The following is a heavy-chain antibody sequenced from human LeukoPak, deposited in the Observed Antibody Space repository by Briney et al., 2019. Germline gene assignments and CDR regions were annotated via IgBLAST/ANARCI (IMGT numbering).Heavy chain of an antibody. CDR3: ARVTSGNYPPYYFDY. V-gene: IGHV3-21*01. CDR1: GFTFSSFS. J-gene: IGHJ4*02. CDR2: ITSSSSYI. D-gene: IGHD1-26*01. Sequence: PGGSLRLSCGDAGFTFSSFSMSWVLQAAGKGLEWVSSITSSSSYIYYADSVKGRFTISRDNAKNSLYLQMDSLRAEDTAVYYCARVTSGNYPPYYFDYWGQGTLVTVSS.